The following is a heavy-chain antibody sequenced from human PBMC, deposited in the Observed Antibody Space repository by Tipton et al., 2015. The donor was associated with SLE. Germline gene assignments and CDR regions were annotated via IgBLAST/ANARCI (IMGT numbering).Heavy chain of an antibody. CDR2: INHSGGT. V-gene: IGHV4-34*01. CDR1: GGPLSICY. Sequence: TLSLTCAVYGGPLSICYYSWIRQPPGKGLEWIGEINHSGGTNYNPPLKSRVTISADTSKNQLSLNLESVTAADTAVYYCARLVAARPGYYCGMDVWGQGTTATVSS. J-gene: IGHJ6*02. D-gene: IGHD6-6*01. CDR3: ARLVAARPGYYCGMDV.